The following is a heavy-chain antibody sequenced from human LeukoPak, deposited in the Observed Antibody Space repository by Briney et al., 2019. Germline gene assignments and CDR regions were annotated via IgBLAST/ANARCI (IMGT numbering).Heavy chain of an antibody. CDR3: ARGYSSGWYYSVDYFDY. CDR1: GYTFTSYG. Sequence: ASVKVSCKASGYTFTSYGISWVRQAPGQGLEWMGWISAYNGNTNYAQKLQGRVTMTTDTSTSTAYMELRSLRSDDTAVYYCARGYSSGWYYSVDYFDYWGQGTLVTVSS. V-gene: IGHV1-18*01. J-gene: IGHJ4*02. CDR2: ISAYNGNT. D-gene: IGHD6-19*01.